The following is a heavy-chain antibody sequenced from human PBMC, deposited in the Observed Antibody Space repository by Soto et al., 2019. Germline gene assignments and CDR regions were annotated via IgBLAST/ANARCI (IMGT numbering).Heavy chain of an antibody. J-gene: IGHJ6*02. Sequence: QVQLVQSGAEVKKPGSSVKVSCKASGGAFSDYAFSWVRQAPGQGLEWLGGIMPIFRAPDYAQKFQGRVTITGDEFTRTGYMEMNRLRSEETAVYYCASWLKGPVIGNYDYGMDVWGQGTTVTVS. CDR3: ASWLKGPVIGNYDYGMDV. V-gene: IGHV1-69*12. CDR2: IMPIFRAP. CDR1: GGAFSDYA. D-gene: IGHD3-16*02.